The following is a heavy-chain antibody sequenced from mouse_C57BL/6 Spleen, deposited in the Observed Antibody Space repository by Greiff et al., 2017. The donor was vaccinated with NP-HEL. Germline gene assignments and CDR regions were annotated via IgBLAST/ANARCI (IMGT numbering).Heavy chain of an antibody. V-gene: IGHV1-85*01. CDR2: IYPRDGST. J-gene: IGHJ2*01. CDR1: GYTFTSYD. CDR3: AREWVRTPFDY. Sequence: VQVVESGPELVKPGASVKLSCKASGYTFTSYDINWVKQRPGQGLEWIGWIYPRDGSTKYNEKFKGKATLTVDTSSSTAYMELHSLTSEDSAVYFCAREWVRTPFDYWGQGTTLTVSS. D-gene: IGHD2-14*01.